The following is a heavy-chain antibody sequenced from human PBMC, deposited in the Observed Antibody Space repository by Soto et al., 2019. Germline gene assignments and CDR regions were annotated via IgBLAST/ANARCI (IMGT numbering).Heavy chain of an antibody. J-gene: IGHJ5*01. CDR2: ISATGFSK. V-gene: IGHV3-23*01. CDR3: AMVSAFDFWSGHFVFGWFDS. D-gene: IGHD3-3*01. Sequence: GGSLRLSCTASGFTFDTHAMAWVRQAPGKGLEWVTSISATGFSKYHADSVRDRITISRDNSKNTVYLHMNILRAEDTAVYHCAMVSAFDFWSGHFVFGWFDSWGQGTLVTVSS. CDR1: GFTFDTHA.